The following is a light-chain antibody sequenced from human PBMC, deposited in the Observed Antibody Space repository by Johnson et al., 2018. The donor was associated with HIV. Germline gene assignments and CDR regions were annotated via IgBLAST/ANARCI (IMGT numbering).Light chain of an antibody. CDR3: ESWDSRLSIGSYV. CDR2: DTD. V-gene: IGLV1-51*01. J-gene: IGLJ1*01. Sequence: QSVLTQPPSVSAAPGQTVTIPCSGNSSNIGNNSVSWCQRLPGTAPKLLIHDTDERPPGIPDRFSGSKSGTSATLDITGLQTGDDGVYYCESWDSRLSIGSYVFGTGTKVTV. CDR1: SSNIGNNS.